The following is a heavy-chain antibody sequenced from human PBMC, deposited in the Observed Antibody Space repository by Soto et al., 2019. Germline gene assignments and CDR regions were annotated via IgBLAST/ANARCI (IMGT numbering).Heavy chain of an antibody. D-gene: IGHD5-12*01. J-gene: IGHJ6*02. CDR3: ARDRRAYSGYVYGMDV. V-gene: IGHV3-30-3*01. CDR2: ISYDGSNK. Sequence: GASVKVSCKASGYTFTSYAMHWVRQAPGKGLEWVAVISYDGSNKYYADSVKGRFTISRDNSKNTLYLQMNSLRAEDTAVYYCARDRRAYSGYVYGMDVWGQGTTVTVSS. CDR1: GYTFTSYA.